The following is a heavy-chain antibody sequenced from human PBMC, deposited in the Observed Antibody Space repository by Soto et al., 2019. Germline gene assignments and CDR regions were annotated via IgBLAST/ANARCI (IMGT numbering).Heavy chain of an antibody. CDR3: AKDRTMVGGLISNYFDY. V-gene: IGHV3-74*01. D-gene: IGHD3-10*01. CDR1: GFTFSNDW. Sequence: GGSLRLSCAASGFTFSNDWMHWVRQAAGKGLVWVSRINMDGSSTNYADSVKGRFTISRDNAKNTLYLQMNSLRVDDTAVYFCAKDRTMVGGLISNYFDYWGKGTLVTVSS. CDR2: INMDGSST. J-gene: IGHJ4*02.